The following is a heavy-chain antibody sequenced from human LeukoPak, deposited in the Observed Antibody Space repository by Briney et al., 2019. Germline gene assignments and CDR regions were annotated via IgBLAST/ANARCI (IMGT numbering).Heavy chain of an antibody. CDR3: ARGFGSGYDLPTYYYGMDV. J-gene: IGHJ6*02. CDR2: IYYSGST. Sequence: SETLSLTCTVSGGSISSYYWSWLRQPPGKGLEWMGYIYYSGSTNYNPSLKSRVTISVDTSKNQFSLKLSSVTAADTAVYYCARGFGSGYDLPTYYYGMDVWGQGTTVTVSS. D-gene: IGHD5-12*01. CDR1: GGSISSYY. V-gene: IGHV4-59*01.